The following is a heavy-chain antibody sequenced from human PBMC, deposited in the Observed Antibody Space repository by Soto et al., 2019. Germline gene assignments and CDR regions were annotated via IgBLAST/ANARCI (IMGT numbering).Heavy chain of an antibody. V-gene: IGHV1-18*01. J-gene: IGHJ4*02. CDR1: GCTFTSYT. CDR2: ISTYKGNT. D-gene: IGHD2-15*01. CDR3: ARGSSAYSLDY. Sequence: ASVKVSCKASGCTFTSYTINWVRQAPGQGLEWMGWISTYKGNTNYAQKFQGKFTMTTDTSTSTAYMELTSLRSDDTAIYYCARGSSAYSLDYWGLGTLVTVSS.